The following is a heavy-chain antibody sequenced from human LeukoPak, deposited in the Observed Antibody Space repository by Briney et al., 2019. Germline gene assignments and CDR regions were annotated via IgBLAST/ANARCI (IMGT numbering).Heavy chain of an antibody. J-gene: IGHJ6*03. CDR2: ISAYNGNT. D-gene: IGHD5-24*01. V-gene: IGHV1-18*01. CDR3: ARGRTVGDGYNTYYYYYMDV. Sequence: ASVKVSCKASGYTFTNYGISWVRQAPGQGLEWMGWISAYNGNTNYAQKLQGRVTMTTDTSTSTAYMELRSLRSDDTAVYYCARGRTVGDGYNTYYYYYMDVWGKGTTVTVSS. CDR1: GYTFTNYG.